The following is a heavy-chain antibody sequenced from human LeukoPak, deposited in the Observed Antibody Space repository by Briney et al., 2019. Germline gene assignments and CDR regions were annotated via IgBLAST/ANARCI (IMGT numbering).Heavy chain of an antibody. J-gene: IGHJ3*02. D-gene: IGHD2-2*01. CDR2: IYSGGST. Sequence: GGSLRLSCAASGFTVSSNYMSWVRQAPGKGLEWVSVIYSGGSTYYADSVKGRFTISRDNSKNTLYLQMNSLRAEDTAVYYCVRVDALRDAFDIWGQGTMVTVSS. CDR1: GFTVSSNY. CDR3: VRVDALRDAFDI. V-gene: IGHV3-53*01.